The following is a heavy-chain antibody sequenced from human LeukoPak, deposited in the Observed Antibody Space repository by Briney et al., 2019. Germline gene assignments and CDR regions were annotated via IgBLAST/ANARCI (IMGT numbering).Heavy chain of an antibody. Sequence: GGSLRLSCAASGFTFSGDGMHWVRQAPGKGLEWVAFIRYDGSNKYYADSVKGRFTISRDNSKNTLYLQMNSLRAEDTAVYYCAKIVVVVAATLDDYWGQGTLVTVSS. CDR1: GFTFSGDG. CDR3: AKIVVVVAATLDDY. V-gene: IGHV3-30*02. D-gene: IGHD2-15*01. J-gene: IGHJ4*02. CDR2: IRYDGSNK.